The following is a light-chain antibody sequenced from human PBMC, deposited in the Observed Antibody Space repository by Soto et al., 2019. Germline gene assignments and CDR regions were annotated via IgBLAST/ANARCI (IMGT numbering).Light chain of an antibody. Sequence: DIPMTQSPSSLSASVGDRVTITCRASQNINNYLNWYQQESGKGPKLLIYTASNLQSGVPSRFSGSGSETDFTLTISSLQPEDFATYYCQQSHTMPQTFGGGTKVEIK. V-gene: IGKV1-39*01. CDR2: TAS. CDR3: QQSHTMPQT. CDR1: QNINNY. J-gene: IGKJ4*01.